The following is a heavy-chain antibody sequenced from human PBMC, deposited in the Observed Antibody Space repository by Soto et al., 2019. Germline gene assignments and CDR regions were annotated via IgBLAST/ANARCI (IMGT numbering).Heavy chain of an antibody. CDR3: ARVPDD. V-gene: IGHV4-31*02. CDR2: IYSSGAT. Sequence: PSETLSLTCSVSGASVSSGGYFWTWIRQLPGKGLEWIGYIYSSGATHYNPSLQSRVTISVDTSKNQFSLKLSSVTAADTAVYYCARVPDDWGQGTLVTVSS. CDR1: GASVSSGGYF. J-gene: IGHJ4*02.